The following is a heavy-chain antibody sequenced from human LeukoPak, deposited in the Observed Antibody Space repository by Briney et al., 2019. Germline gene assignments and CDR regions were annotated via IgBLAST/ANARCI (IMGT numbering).Heavy chain of an antibody. CDR2: ISSSGST. D-gene: IGHD3-22*01. CDR3: ARGPYSYDSSGASDI. Sequence: SETLSLTCIVSGYAISSGYYWGWIRQPAGKGLEWIGRISSSGSTNYNPSLKSRVTISVDTSKNQFSLKLSSVTAADTAVYFCARGPYSYDSSGASDIWGQGTMVTVSS. CDR1: GYAISSGYY. J-gene: IGHJ3*02. V-gene: IGHV4-38-2*02.